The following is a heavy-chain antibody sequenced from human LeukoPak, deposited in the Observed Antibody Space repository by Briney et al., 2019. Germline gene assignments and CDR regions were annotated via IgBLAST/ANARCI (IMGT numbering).Heavy chain of an antibody. CDR2: ISGSGGST. CDR3: SKRSLNYYGSGPLDY. D-gene: IGHD3-10*01. Sequence: GESLRLSCAASGFTFSTYAMSWVRQAPGKGLEWVSGISGSGGSTDYADSVKGRFTISRDNSKNTLYLQMNSLRAEDTAVYFCSKRSLNYYGSGPLDYWGQGTLVTVSS. CDR1: GFTFSTYA. V-gene: IGHV3-23*01. J-gene: IGHJ4*02.